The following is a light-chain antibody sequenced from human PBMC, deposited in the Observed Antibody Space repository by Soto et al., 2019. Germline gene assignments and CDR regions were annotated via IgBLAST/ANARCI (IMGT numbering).Light chain of an antibody. CDR3: QQYNNWPPWT. J-gene: IGKJ1*01. V-gene: IGKV3-15*01. Sequence: EMVMTQSPATQSVSPGEKATLSCRVSQSVSSNLAWYQQKPGQAPRLLTYGASTRATGIPARFSGSGSGTEFTLTISSLLSEDFAVYYCQQYNNWPPWTFGQGTKVDIK. CDR1: QSVSSN. CDR2: GAS.